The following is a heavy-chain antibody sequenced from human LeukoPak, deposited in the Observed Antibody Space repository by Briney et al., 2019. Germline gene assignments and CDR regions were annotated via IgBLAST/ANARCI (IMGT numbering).Heavy chain of an antibody. V-gene: IGHV4-39*07. Sequence: SETLSLTCTVSGGSISSSSYYWGWIRQPPGKGLEWIGSIYYSGSTYYNPSLKSRVTISVDTSKNQFSLKLSSETAADTAVYYCARVGLSSGSNWFDPWGQGTLVTVSS. CDR1: GGSISSSSYY. CDR2: IYYSGST. CDR3: ARVGLSSGSNWFDP. J-gene: IGHJ5*02. D-gene: IGHD3-22*01.